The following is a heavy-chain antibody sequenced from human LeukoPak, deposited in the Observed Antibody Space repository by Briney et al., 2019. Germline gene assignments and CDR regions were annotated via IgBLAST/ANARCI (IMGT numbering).Heavy chain of an antibody. J-gene: IGHJ4*02. V-gene: IGHV3-43D*03. CDR1: GFTFTNYS. D-gene: IGHD6-19*01. CDR3: AKDLGDSSGWYWCAFIDY. CDR2: INCDGGTS. Sequence: GSLKLSCKASGFTFTNYSMHWVRQAPGQGLEWIAIINCDGGTSYYADSVKGRFTMTRDNSKNSLYLQMNSLRAEDTALYYCAKDLGDSSGWYWCAFIDYWGQGTVVTVSS.